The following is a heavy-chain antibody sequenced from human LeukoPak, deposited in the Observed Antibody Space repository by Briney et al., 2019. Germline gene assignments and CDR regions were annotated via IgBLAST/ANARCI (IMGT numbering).Heavy chain of an antibody. CDR1: GFTFSTYW. J-gene: IGHJ4*02. D-gene: IGHD2-15*01. Sequence: GGSPRLSCAASGFTFSTYWMSLVRQAPGKGLEWVANIKKDGSEKYYMDSVKGRFTISRDNAENSLYLQMNSLRAEDTAVYYCAREGVHCSGRSCLKAYWGQGTQVTVSS. CDR3: AREGVHCSGRSCLKAY. V-gene: IGHV3-7*03. CDR2: IKKDGSEK.